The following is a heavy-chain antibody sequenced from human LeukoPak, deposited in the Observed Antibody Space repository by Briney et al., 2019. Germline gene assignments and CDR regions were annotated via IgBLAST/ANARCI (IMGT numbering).Heavy chain of an antibody. V-gene: IGHV1-24*01. CDR3: ARASVNWFDP. CDR2: FDPEDGET. CDR1: GYTLTELS. Sequence: ASVKVSCKVSGYTLTELSMHWVRQAPGKGLEWMGGFDPEDGETIYAQKLQGRVTMTTDTSTSTAYMELRSLRSDDTAVYYCARASVNWFDPWGQGTLVTVSS. J-gene: IGHJ5*02.